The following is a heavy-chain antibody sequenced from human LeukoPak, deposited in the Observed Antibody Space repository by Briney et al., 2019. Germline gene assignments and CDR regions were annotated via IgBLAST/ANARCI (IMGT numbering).Heavy chain of an antibody. J-gene: IGHJ4*02. CDR3: ARGVSITMVRGVPPPLNY. V-gene: IGHV1-2*02. CDR1: GYTFTGYY. Sequence: ASVKVSCKASGYTFTGYYMHWVRQAPGQGLEWMGWINPNSGGTNYAQKFQGRVTMTRDTSISTAYMELSRLRSDDTAVYYCARGVSITMVRGVPPPLNYWGQGTQVTVSS. CDR2: INPNSGGT. D-gene: IGHD3-10*01.